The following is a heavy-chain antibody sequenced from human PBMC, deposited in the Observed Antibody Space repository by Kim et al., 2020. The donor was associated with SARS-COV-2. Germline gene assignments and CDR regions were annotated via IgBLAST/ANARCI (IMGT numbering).Heavy chain of an antibody. D-gene: IGHD6-13*01. J-gene: IGHJ6*02. CDR2: IKQDGSEK. CDR1: GFTFSSYW. V-gene: IGHV3-7*01. CDR3: ARDLRYSSSWYYYYGMDV. Sequence: GGSLRLSCAASGFTFSSYWMSWVRQAPGKGLEWVANIKQDGSEKYYVDSVKGRFTISRDNAKNSLYLQMNSLRAEDTAVYYCARDLRYSSSWYYYYGMDVWGQGTTVTVSS.